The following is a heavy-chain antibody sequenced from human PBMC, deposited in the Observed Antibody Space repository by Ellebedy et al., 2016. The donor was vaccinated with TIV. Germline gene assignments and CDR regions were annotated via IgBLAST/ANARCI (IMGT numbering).Heavy chain of an antibody. Sequence: ASVKVSCKASGYTFTNYGITWVRQAPGQGLEWMGWINTNTGNPTYAQGFTGQFVFSVDTSVSTAYLEISSLKAEDTGVYYCARDVAEDGAYWGQGTLVTVSS. V-gene: IGHV7-4-1*02. J-gene: IGHJ4*02. CDR2: INTNTGNP. CDR3: ARDVAEDGAY. CDR1: GYTFTNYG. D-gene: IGHD6-13*01.